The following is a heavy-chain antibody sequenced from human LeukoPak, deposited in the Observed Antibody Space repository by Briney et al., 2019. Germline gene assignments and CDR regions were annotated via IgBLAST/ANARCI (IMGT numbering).Heavy chain of an antibody. V-gene: IGHV5-51*01. CDR3: ARVEMATKPTYYFDS. J-gene: IGHJ4*02. Sequence: GESVKISCKGSGYRFTSYWIGWVRQMPGEGLEWMGIIWPGDSQTTYSPSFQGQVTLSADKSISTAYLQWNSLKASDTAIYYCARVEMATKPTYYFDSWGQGSLVTVSS. CDR2: IWPGDSQT. CDR1: GYRFTSYW. D-gene: IGHD5-24*01.